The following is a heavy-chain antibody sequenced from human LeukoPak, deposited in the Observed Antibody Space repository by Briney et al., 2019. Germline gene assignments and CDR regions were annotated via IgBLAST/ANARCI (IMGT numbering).Heavy chain of an antibody. V-gene: IGHV2-5*02. D-gene: IGHD3-9*01. CDR3: AHRGSITIFSREEVPGYFDL. Sequence: SGPTLVKPTQTLTLTCTFSGFSLSTSGVGVGWIRQPPGKALEWLALIYWDDDKRYSPSLKSRLTITKDTSKNRVVLTMTNMDPVDTATYYCAHRGSITIFSREEVPGYFDLWGRGTLVTVSS. J-gene: IGHJ2*01. CDR2: IYWDDDK. CDR1: GFSLSTSGVG.